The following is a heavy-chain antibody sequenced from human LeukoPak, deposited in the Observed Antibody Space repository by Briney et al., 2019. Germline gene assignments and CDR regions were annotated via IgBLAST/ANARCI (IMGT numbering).Heavy chain of an antibody. CDR3: ARRATATGSWGYFDY. J-gene: IGHJ4*02. CDR2: IYYSGST. V-gene: IGHV4-39*01. Sequence: SETLSLTCTVSGGSISSSSYYWGWIRQPPGKGLEWIGNIYYSGSTYNNPSLKSRVTISVDTSKNQFSLKLSSVTAADTAVYYCARRATATGSWGYFDYWGQGTLVTVSS. CDR1: GGSISSSSYY. D-gene: IGHD7-27*01.